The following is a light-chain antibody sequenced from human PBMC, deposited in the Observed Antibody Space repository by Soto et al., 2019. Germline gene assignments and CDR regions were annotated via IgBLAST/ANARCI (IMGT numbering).Light chain of an antibody. V-gene: IGLV2-23*02. CDR2: EVS. J-gene: IGLJ1*01. CDR3: CSYAGSSTYV. CDR1: SSDVGSYNL. Sequence: ALTQPASVSWSPGQSITISSTGTSSDVGSYNLVSWYQQHPGKAPKLMIYEVSKRPSGVSNRFSGSKSGNTASLTISGLQAEDEADYYCCSYAGSSTYVFGTGTKVTVL.